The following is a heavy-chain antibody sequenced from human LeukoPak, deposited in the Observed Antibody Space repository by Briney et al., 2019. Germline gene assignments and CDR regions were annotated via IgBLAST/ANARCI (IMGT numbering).Heavy chain of an antibody. CDR2: INHSGST. CDR3: ARGLGDSSGYYFDY. J-gene: IGHJ4*02. V-gene: IGHV4-34*01. D-gene: IGHD3-22*01. Sequence: SETLPLTCAVYGGSFSGYYWNWIRQPPGKGLEWIGEINHSGSTNYNPSLKSRVTISVDTSKNQFSLKLSSVTAADTAVYYCARGLGDSSGYYFDYWGQGTLVTVSS. CDR1: GGSFSGYY.